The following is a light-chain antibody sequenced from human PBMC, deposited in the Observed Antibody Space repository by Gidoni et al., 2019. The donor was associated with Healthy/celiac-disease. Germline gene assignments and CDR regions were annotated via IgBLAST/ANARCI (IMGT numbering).Light chain of an antibody. CDR2: GKN. CDR3: NTRDSSGNHLRV. Sequence: SSELTQDPAVSVALGQTVRITCQGDSLRSYYASWYQQKPGQAPVLVIYGKNNRPSGSPDRFSGSSSGNTASLTSTGAQAEDEADYYCNTRDSSGNHLRVFGGGTKLTVL. J-gene: IGLJ2*01. CDR1: SLRSYY. V-gene: IGLV3-19*01.